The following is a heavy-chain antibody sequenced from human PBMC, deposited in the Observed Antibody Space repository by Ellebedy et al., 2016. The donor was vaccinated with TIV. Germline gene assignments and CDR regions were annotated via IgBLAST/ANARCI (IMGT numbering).Heavy chain of an antibody. V-gene: IGHV3-7*01. CDR3: ARRASYGDYAVQVNPWFDP. Sequence: GESLKISCAASGFSFRNYWMGWLRQAPGKGLEWVANIYQDGSETYYVESVKGRFTISRDNAKNSLFLQMNSLRVEDTAVYYCARRASYGDYAVQVNPWFDPWGQGTLVTVSS. J-gene: IGHJ5*02. CDR2: IYQDGSET. D-gene: IGHD4-17*01. CDR1: GFSFRNYW.